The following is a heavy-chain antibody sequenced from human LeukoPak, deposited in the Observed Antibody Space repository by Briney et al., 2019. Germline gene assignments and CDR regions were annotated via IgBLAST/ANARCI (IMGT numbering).Heavy chain of an antibody. CDR1: GYTFTSYD. CDR2: MNPNSGNT. V-gene: IGHV1-8*01. CDR3: ARARRSWSYYYYYYMDV. D-gene: IGHD6-13*01. Sequence: GASVKVSCKASGYTFTSYDINWVRQATGQGLEGMGWMNPNSGNTGYAQRFQGRVTMTRNTSISTAYMELSSLRSEDTAVYYCARARRSWSYYYYYYMDVWGKGTTVTVSS. J-gene: IGHJ6*03.